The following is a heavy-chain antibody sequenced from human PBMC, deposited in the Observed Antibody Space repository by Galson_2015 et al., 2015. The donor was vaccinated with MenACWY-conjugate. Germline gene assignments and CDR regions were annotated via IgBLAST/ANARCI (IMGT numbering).Heavy chain of an antibody. Sequence: SLRLSCAASGFTLGTYWMSWVRQAPGKGLEWVANIKQGGSEKYYVDSVKGRFAISRDNAKSSLYLQMNSLRAEDTAVYYCARIAAAVTELYLAYWAKAPLSPSPQ. CDR1: GFTLGTYW. CDR2: IKQGGSEK. V-gene: IGHV3-7*01. CDR3: ARIAAAVTELYLAY. J-gene: IGHJ4*01. D-gene: IGHD6-13*01.